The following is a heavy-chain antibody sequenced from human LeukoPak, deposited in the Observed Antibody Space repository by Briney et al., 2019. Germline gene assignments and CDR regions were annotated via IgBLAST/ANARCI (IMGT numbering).Heavy chain of an antibody. CDR3: AKQNYYDSSGYYGY. CDR1: GFTFSSYA. CDR2: ISGSGGST. J-gene: IGHJ4*02. D-gene: IGHD3-22*01. Sequence: GGSLRLSCAASGFTFSSYAMSWVRQAPGTGLEWVSAISGSGGSTYYADSVKGRFTISRDNSKNTLYLQMNSLRAEDTAVYYCAKQNYYDSSGYYGYWGQGTLVTVSS. V-gene: IGHV3-23*01.